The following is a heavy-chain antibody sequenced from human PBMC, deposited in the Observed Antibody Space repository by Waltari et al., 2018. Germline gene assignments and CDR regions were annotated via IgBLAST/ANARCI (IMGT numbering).Heavy chain of an antibody. CDR2: ISYDGSNK. Sequence: QVQLVESGGGVVQPWRSLRLSCAASGFTFSSYGMHWFRQAPGKGLEWVAVISYDGSNKYYADSVKGRFTISRDNSKNTLYLQMNSLRAEDTAVYYCAKDLRGGNLDYWGQGTLVTVSS. D-gene: IGHD2-15*01. CDR3: AKDLRGGNLDY. J-gene: IGHJ4*02. CDR1: GFTFSSYG. V-gene: IGHV3-30*18.